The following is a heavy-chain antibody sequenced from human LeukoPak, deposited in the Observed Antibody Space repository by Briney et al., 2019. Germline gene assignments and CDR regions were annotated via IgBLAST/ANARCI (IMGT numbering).Heavy chain of an antibody. J-gene: IGHJ4*02. CDR2: ISSSSSTI. V-gene: IGHV3-48*01. CDR1: GFTFSSYS. CDR3: ARPHRGGGSCYLDY. Sequence: GSLRLSCAASGFTFSSYSMNWVRQAPGKGLEWVSYISSSSSTIYYADSVKGRFTISRDNAKNSLYLQMNNLRVEDAAVYYCARPHRGGGSCYLDYWGQGTLVTVSS. D-gene: IGHD2-15*01.